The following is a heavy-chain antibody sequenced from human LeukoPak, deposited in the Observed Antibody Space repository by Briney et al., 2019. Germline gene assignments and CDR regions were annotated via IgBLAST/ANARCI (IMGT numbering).Heavy chain of an antibody. CDR2: ISGSGDNT. Sequence: GGSLRLSCAASGFTFSSYAMSWVRQAPGKGLEWVSGISGSGDNTYYADSVKGRFTISRDNSKTTLYLQMNSLRAEDTAVYYCAKDYNRASYYGSGFDSWGQGTLVTVSS. CDR3: AKDYNRASYYGSGFDS. CDR1: GFTFSSYA. J-gene: IGHJ4*02. D-gene: IGHD3-10*01. V-gene: IGHV3-23*01.